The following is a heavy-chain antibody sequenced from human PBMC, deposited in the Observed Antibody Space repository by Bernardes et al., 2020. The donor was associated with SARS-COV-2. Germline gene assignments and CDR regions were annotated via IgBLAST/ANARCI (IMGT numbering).Heavy chain of an antibody. Sequence: GGSLRLSCTASGFTISTYGINWVRQAPGKGLEWVSFVSSTGYIYYAGSVKGRFTVSRDSAKNSLSLQMISLRAEDTAVYYCARVDVVFVNPYSYYGMDVWGQGTTVTVSS. CDR2: VSSTGYI. CDR3: ARVDVVFVNPYSYYGMDV. J-gene: IGHJ6*02. CDR1: GFTISTYG. D-gene: IGHD2-15*01. V-gene: IGHV3-21*01.